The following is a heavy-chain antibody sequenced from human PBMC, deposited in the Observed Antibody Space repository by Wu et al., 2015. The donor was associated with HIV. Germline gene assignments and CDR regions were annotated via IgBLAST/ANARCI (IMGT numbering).Heavy chain of an antibody. V-gene: IGHV1-8*03. J-gene: IGHJ5*02. D-gene: IGHD6-19*01. Sequence: QVQLVQSGAEVKKPGASVKVSCKASGYTFTTYDINWVRQATGQGLEWMGWMNPNSGNTGYAQKFQGRVTITRNTSISTAYMELSSLRSEDTAVYYCARGRLLFNGIAVTGSMTRFDPVGPGNPWSPSP. CDR2: MNPNSGNT. CDR3: ARGRLLFNGIAVTGSMTRFDP. CDR1: GYTFTTYD.